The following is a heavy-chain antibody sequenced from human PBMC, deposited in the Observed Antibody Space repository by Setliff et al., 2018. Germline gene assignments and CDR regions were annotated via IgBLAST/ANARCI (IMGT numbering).Heavy chain of an antibody. V-gene: IGHV1-69*13. CDR3: ARDRSFCRGASCYTLAY. J-gene: IGHJ4*02. CDR2: IIPVYGKP. D-gene: IGHD2-21*01. CDR1: GGKYA. Sequence: GASVKVSCKGSGGKYAVGWVRQAPGQGLEWMGGIIPVYGKPNYAQKFRGRVTITADESTDTVYMELSSLRSVDTAVYYCARDRSFCRGASCYTLAYWGQGSLVTVSS.